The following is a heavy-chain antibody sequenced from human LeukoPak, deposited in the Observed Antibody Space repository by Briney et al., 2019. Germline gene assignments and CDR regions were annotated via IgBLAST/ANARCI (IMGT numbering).Heavy chain of an antibody. Sequence: GGSLRLSCAASGFTFGSFAMNWVRQAPGEGLEWVSAISGTGGSTYYADSVKGRFTISRDNPKNTLYLQMNSLRAEDTAVYHCAKEGRLLPLCWGQGTLVTVSS. CDR3: AKEGRLLPLC. D-gene: IGHD2-15*01. CDR2: ISGTGGST. CDR1: GFTFGSFA. J-gene: IGHJ4*02. V-gene: IGHV3-23*01.